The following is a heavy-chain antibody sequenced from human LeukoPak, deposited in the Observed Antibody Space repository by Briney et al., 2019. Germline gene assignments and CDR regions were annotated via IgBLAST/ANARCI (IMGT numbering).Heavy chain of an antibody. J-gene: IGHJ6*02. V-gene: IGHV3-7*01. Sequence: GGSLRLSCAASGFTFSSYWMSWVRQAPGKGLEWVANIKQDGSEKYYVDSVKGRFTISRDNAKNSLYLQMNSLRAEGTAVYYCARDRYDFWSGSTHYDILTGYYNDYYGMDVWGQGTTVTVSS. CDR1: GFTFSSYW. CDR2: IKQDGSEK. CDR3: ARDRYDFWSGSTHYDILTGYYNDYYGMDV. D-gene: IGHD3-9*01.